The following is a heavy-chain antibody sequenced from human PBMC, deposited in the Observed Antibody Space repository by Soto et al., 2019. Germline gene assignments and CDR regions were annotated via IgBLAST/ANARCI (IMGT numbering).Heavy chain of an antibody. CDR2: INSNGLTT. CDR3: VKGKIGSSGLLDWFDP. D-gene: IGHD3-10*01. CDR1: GFTFSSYA. J-gene: IGHJ5*01. Sequence: GGSLRLSCSGSGFTFSSYAMHWVRQAPGKGLEYASAINSNGLTTYYADSVKGRFTISRDNSKKTLYLQMTSLRVEDTAVYYCVKGKIGSSGLLDWFDPWGQGTVVTV. V-gene: IGHV3-64D*06.